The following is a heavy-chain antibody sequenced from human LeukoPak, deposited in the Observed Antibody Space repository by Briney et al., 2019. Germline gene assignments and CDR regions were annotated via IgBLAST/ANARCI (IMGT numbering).Heavy chain of an antibody. J-gene: IGHJ6*03. V-gene: IGHV3-21*01. CDR3: ASPGYCSSTSCYMDV. D-gene: IGHD2-2*01. CDR2: ISSSSSYI. CDR1: GFTFSSYS. Sequence: PGGSLRLSCAASGFTFSSYSMNWVRQAPGKGLEWVSSISSSSSYIYYADSVKGRFTISRDNAKNSLYLQMNSLRAEDTAVYYCASPGYCSSTSCYMDVWGKGTTVTVSS.